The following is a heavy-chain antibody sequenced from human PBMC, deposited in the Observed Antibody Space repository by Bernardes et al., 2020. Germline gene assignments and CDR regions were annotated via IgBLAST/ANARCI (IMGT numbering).Heavy chain of an antibody. D-gene: IGHD2-2*02. Sequence: GGSLRLSCAASGFTFSSYAMSWVRQAPGKGLEWVSAISGSGGSTYYADSVKGRFTISRDNSKNTLYLQMNSLRAEDTAVYYCAKVCVVVVPAAIRGVAAAGTTKYYYYYMDVWGKGTTVTVSS. CDR1: GFTFSSYA. CDR2: ISGSGGST. CDR3: AKVCVVVVPAAIRGVAAAGTTKYYYYYMDV. V-gene: IGHV3-23*01. J-gene: IGHJ6*03.